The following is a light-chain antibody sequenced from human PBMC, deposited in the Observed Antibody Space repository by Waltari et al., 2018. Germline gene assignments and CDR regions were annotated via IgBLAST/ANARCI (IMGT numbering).Light chain of an antibody. J-gene: IGKJ1*01. Sequence: EIVMTQSPATLSVSPGERGTLSCRASQSISSYLAWYQHKPGQAPRLLSYGASTRATDIPARFSGSGSGTEFTLTITGLQSEDFAVYYCQHYYNWPRAFGPGTNVEIK. CDR2: GAS. V-gene: IGKV3-15*01. CDR1: QSISSY. CDR3: QHYYNWPRA.